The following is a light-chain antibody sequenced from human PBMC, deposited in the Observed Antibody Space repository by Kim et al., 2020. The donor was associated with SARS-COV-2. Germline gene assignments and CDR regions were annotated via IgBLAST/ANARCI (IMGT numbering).Light chain of an antibody. CDR1: QSVTSY. Sequence: LSPCERATLCCRASQSVTSYIAWYQHKSGQAPRLLIYDASNRDTGVPARFSGSGSGTDFTLTISSLEPEDFAVYYCQQRSNWPRTFGQGTKVDIK. CDR3: QQRSNWPRT. V-gene: IGKV3-11*01. CDR2: DAS. J-gene: IGKJ1*01.